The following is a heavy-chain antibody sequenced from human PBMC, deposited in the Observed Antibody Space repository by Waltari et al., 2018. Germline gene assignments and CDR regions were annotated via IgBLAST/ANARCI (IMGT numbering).Heavy chain of an antibody. J-gene: IGHJ3*02. Sequence: QVQLQESGPGLVKPSETLSLTCPVSGGSISSYYWSWIRQPPGKGLEWIGYIYYSGSTNDNPSLKSRVTISVDTSKNQFSLKLSSVTAADTAVYYCARPDTHGGRDAFDIWGQGTMVTVSS. CDR3: ARPDTHGGRDAFDI. D-gene: IGHD1-26*01. V-gene: IGHV4-59*08. CDR2: IYYSGST. CDR1: GGSISSYY.